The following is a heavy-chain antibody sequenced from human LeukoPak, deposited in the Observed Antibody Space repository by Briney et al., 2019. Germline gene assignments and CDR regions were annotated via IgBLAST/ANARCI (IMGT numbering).Heavy chain of an antibody. CDR2: IYASGST. CDR3: ARDTARSRYGDYGIFDY. J-gene: IGHJ4*02. V-gene: IGHV4-4*07. D-gene: IGHD4-17*01. Sequence: SETLSLTCTVSGGSITSYYWSWIRQPAGKGLEWIGRIYASGSTNYNPSLKSRVTMSVDTSKNQFSLKLSSVTAADTAVYYCARDTARSRYGDYGIFDYWGQGTLVTVSS. CDR1: GGSITSYY.